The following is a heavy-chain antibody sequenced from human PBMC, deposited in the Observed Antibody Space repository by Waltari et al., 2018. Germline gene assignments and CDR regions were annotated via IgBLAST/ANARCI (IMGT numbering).Heavy chain of an antibody. CDR3: AKDQWTGDYYYGMDV. D-gene: IGHD7-27*01. Sequence: QVQLVESGGGVVQPARSLRLSCAASGCNFGNYGMHWVRQAPGKGLEWVALISFDGSNEDYSDSVKGRFTISRDNSKNTLFLQMSRLRAEDTAMYYCAKDQWTGDYYYGMDVWGQGTTVTVSS. CDR2: ISFDGSNE. J-gene: IGHJ6*02. V-gene: IGHV3-30*18. CDR1: GCNFGNYG.